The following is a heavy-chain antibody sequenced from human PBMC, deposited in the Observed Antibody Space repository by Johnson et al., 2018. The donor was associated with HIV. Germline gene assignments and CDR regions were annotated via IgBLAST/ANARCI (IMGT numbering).Heavy chain of an antibody. CDR1: GFTFSSYA. D-gene: IGHD1-1*01. V-gene: IGHV3-30-3*01. CDR2: ISYDGSNK. Sequence: QVQLVESGGGVVQPGRSLRLSCAASGFTFSSYAMHWVRQAPGKGLEWVAVISYDGSNKYYADSVKGRFTISRDNSKNTLYLQMNSLRAEDTAVYYCAKGIMNWDDDAFDIWGQGTMVTVSS. J-gene: IGHJ3*02. CDR3: AKGIMNWDDDAFDI.